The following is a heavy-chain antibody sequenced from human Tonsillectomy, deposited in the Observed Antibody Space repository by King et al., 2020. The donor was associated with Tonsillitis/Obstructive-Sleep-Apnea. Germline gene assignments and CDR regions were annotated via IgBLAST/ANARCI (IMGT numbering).Heavy chain of an antibody. Sequence: QLVQSGGGLVQPGGSLRLSCAASGFTFSSYEMNWVRQAPGKGLEWVSYISSSGSTIYYADSVKGRFTISRDNAKNSLYLQMNSLRAEDTAVYYCAREGYSYGYYYYYGMDVWGQGTTVTVSS. D-gene: IGHD5-18*01. J-gene: IGHJ6*02. CDR3: AREGYSYGYYYYYGMDV. CDR2: ISSSGSTI. V-gene: IGHV3-48*03. CDR1: GFTFSSYE.